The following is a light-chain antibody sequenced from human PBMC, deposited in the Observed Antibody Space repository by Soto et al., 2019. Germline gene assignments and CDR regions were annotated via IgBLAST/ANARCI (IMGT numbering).Light chain of an antibody. J-gene: IGKJ4*01. V-gene: IGKV1-39*01. Sequence: DIRMTQSPSSLSASVGDRVTITCRASQSISSYLNWYQQKPGKAPKLLIYAASSLQSGVPSRFSGSGSGTDFTLTISSLQPEDCATYYCQQSYSTLLTFGGGTKVEIK. CDR2: AAS. CDR3: QQSYSTLLT. CDR1: QSISSY.